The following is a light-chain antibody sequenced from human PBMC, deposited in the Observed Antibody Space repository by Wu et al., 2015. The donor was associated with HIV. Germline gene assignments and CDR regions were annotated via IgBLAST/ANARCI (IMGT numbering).Light chain of an antibody. J-gene: IGKJ3*01. CDR3: QQRSNWPT. V-gene: IGKV3-11*01. CDR1: QSVSSY. Sequence: EIVLTQSPATLSLSPGERATLSCRASQSVSSYLAWYQQKPGQAPRLLIYDASNRATGIPARFSGSGSGTDFTLAISSLEPEDFAVYYCQQRSNWPTFGPWDQSGYQ. CDR2: DAS.